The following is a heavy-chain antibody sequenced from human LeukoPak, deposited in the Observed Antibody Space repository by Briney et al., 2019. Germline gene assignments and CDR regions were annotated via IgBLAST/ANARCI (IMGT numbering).Heavy chain of an antibody. V-gene: IGHV3-23*01. CDR3: AKDRRYFDWLLPFDY. Sequence: GGSLRLSCAASGFTFNNYVMSWVRQAPGKGLEWVSSIIGSGGTTYYADSVKGRFTISRDNSKNTLYLQMNSLRAEDTAVYYCAKDRRYFDWLLPFDYWGQGTLVTVSS. J-gene: IGHJ4*02. CDR1: GFTFNNYV. CDR2: IIGSGGTT. D-gene: IGHD3-9*01.